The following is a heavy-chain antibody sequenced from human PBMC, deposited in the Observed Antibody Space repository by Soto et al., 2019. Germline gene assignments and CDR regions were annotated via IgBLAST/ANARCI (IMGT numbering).Heavy chain of an antibody. CDR3: ARDRSPYSWNYYYYYYGMDV. Sequence: ASVKVSCKASGYTFTSYGISWVRQAPGQGLEWMGWISAYNGNTNYAQKLQGRVTMTTDTSTSTAYMELRSLRSDDTAVYYCARDRSPYSWNYYYYYYGMDVWGQGTTVTVSS. D-gene: IGHD1-20*01. J-gene: IGHJ6*02. CDR1: GYTFTSYG. CDR2: ISAYNGNT. V-gene: IGHV1-18*01.